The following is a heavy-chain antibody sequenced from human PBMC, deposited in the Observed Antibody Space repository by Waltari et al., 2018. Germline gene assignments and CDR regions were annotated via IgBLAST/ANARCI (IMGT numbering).Heavy chain of an antibody. D-gene: IGHD5-18*01. Sequence: QVKLVDSGGGVVQPGRSLRLSCAASGFFFIAYVVHWVRKALGKGLEWVAVISNDGGKKYYADSVKGRFTISRDNSKNTLYLQMNSLRAEDTAVYYCARVGYSYGIYYYYMDVWGKGTTVTVSS. CDR1: GFFFIAYV. CDR2: ISNDGGKK. V-gene: IGHV3-30*01. J-gene: IGHJ6*03. CDR3: ARVGYSYGIYYYYMDV.